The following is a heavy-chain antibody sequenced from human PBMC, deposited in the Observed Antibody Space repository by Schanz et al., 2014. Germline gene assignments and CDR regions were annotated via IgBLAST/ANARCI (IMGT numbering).Heavy chain of an antibody. CDR2: ISYHGSER. D-gene: IGHD3-22*01. CDR1: GFTFSSYP. Sequence: QVHLVESGGGVVQPGRSLRLSCAASGFTFSSYPMHWVRQAPGKGLEWVAVISYHGSERYYADSVKGRFTISRDNSKNTLYLQMNSLRTEDTAVYFCAKSYDTSGYSGFDYWGQGTLVTVSS. J-gene: IGHJ4*02. V-gene: IGHV3-30*18. CDR3: AKSYDTSGYSGFDY.